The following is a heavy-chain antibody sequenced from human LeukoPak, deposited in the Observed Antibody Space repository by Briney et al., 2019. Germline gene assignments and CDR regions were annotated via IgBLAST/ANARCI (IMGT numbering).Heavy chain of an antibody. Sequence: GASVKVSCKASGYTFTGYYMHWVRQAPGQGLEWMGWINPNSGGTNYAQKFQGRVTMTRDTSISTAYMELGRLRSDDTAVYYCARDQPRYYDFWSGYYPYYYYYGMDVWGQGTTVTVSS. CDR1: GYTFTGYY. CDR2: INPNSGGT. V-gene: IGHV1-2*02. D-gene: IGHD3-3*01. J-gene: IGHJ6*02. CDR3: ARDQPRYYDFWSGYYPYYYYYGMDV.